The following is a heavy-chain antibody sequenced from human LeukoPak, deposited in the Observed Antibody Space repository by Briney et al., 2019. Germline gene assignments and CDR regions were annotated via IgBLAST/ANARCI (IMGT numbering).Heavy chain of an antibody. CDR3: VRVHSSSWYGEVAWFDP. V-gene: IGHV1-8*03. Sequence: ASVKVSCKASGYIFTSYDINWVRQATGQGLEWMGWMSPSSGNTGYAQKFQGRVTITRNTSISTAYMELSSLRSEDTAVYYCVRVHSSSWYGEVAWFDPWGQGTLVTVSS. CDR2: MSPSSGNT. J-gene: IGHJ5*02. D-gene: IGHD6-13*01. CDR1: GYIFTSYD.